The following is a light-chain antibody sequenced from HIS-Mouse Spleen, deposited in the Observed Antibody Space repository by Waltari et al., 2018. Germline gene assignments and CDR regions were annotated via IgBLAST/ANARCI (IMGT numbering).Light chain of an antibody. CDR2: DVS. J-gene: IGLJ2*01. Sequence: QSALTQPRSVSGSPGPSVTIPCTGTISDVGGYNYVSWYQQHPGKAPKLMIYDVSKRPSGVPDRFSGSKSGNTASLTISGLQAEDEADYYRCSYAGSYTLVFGGGTKLTVL. CDR1: ISDVGGYNY. CDR3: CSYAGSYTLV. V-gene: IGLV2-11*01.